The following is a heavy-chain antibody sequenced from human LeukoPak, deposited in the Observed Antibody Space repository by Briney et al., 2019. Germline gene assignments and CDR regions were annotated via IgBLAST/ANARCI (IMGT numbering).Heavy chain of an antibody. CDR1: GFSFSSYW. J-gene: IGHJ4*02. Sequence: AGGSLRLSCAASGFSFSSYWMHWVRQAPGKGLVWVSRINSDGSITSYADSAKGRFTISRDNAKNTLYLQLKSLRAEDTAIYYCARVSYYDNSGLQASGYDSWGQGTLVTVSS. V-gene: IGHV3-74*01. CDR3: ARVSYYDNSGLQASGYDS. CDR2: INSDGSIT. D-gene: IGHD3-22*01.